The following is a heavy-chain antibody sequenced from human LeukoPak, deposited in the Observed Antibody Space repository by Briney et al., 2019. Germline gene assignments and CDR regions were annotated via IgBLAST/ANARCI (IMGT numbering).Heavy chain of an antibody. CDR3: ASELRSAFDY. V-gene: IGHV3-23*01. CDR1: GFTFSGYA. Sequence: GGTLRFSCAASGFTFSGYAMSWVRQAPGKGLEWVSAISGSGGSTYYADSVKGRFTISRDNSKTPLYLQMNSLRAEDTVVYYCASELRSAFDYWGQGTLVTVSS. CDR2: ISGSGGST. D-gene: IGHD1-26*01. J-gene: IGHJ4*02.